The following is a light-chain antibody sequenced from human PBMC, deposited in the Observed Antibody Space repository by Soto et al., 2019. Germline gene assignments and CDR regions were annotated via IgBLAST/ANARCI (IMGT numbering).Light chain of an antibody. V-gene: IGKV3-20*01. CDR3: QQYGSSPRIT. J-gene: IGKJ5*01. Sequence: EIGLTQSPGTLSLSPGERATLSCRASQSVSSSYLAWYQQKPGQAPRLLIYGASSRATGIPDRFSGSGSGTDFNLTSSRLEPEDFAVYYCQQYGSSPRITFGQGTRLEIK. CDR1: QSVSSSY. CDR2: GAS.